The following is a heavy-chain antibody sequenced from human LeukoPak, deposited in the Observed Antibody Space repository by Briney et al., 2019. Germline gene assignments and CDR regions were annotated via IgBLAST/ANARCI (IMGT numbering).Heavy chain of an antibody. CDR2: IKQRKNGGTA. CDR1: GFSFSDAW. Sequence: PGGSLRLSCAASGFSFSDAWMTWVRQTPGKGLEWVGRIKQRKNGGTAEYAAPVKGRFTISRDESMNMLYLQMDTLKTEDTAVYYCTTDREDPYFDYGMDVWGQGTTVTVSS. V-gene: IGHV3-15*01. D-gene: IGHD1-26*01. CDR3: TTDREDPYFDYGMDV. J-gene: IGHJ6*02.